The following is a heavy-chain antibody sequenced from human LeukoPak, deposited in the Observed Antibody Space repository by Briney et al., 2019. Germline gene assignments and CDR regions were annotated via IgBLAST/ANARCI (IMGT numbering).Heavy chain of an antibody. J-gene: IGHJ3*02. V-gene: IGHV4-59*08. CDR2: IYYSGST. CDR1: GVSISSYY. Sequence: SETLSLTCTVSGVSISSYYWSWIRQPPGKGLEWIGYIYYSGSTNYNPSLKSRVTISVDTSKNQFSLKLSSVTAADTAVYYCARHVEGLEFEWLLPYDAFDIWGQGTMVTVSS. CDR3: ARHVEGLEFEWLLPYDAFDI. D-gene: IGHD3-9*01.